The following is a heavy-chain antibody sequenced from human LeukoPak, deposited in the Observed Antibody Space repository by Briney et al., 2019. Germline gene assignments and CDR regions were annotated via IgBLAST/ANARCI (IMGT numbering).Heavy chain of an antibody. CDR1: GFTFSSYW. D-gene: IGHD6-13*01. Sequence: PGGSLRLSCAVSGFTFSSYWMNWVRQAPGRGLEWVASIKQDGGEKSYVDSVKGRFTISRDNAKNSLYLQMSSLRAEDTAVYYCAREGTAAGLYFDLWGQGTLVTVSS. J-gene: IGHJ4*01. CDR3: AREGTAAGLYFDL. V-gene: IGHV3-7*01. CDR2: IKQDGGEK.